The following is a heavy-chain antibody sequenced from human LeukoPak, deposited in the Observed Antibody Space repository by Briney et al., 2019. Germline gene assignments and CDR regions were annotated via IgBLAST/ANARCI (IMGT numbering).Heavy chain of an antibody. CDR1: GSTFTSYA. CDR2: TFIILGIA. D-gene: IGHD5-18*01. V-gene: IGHV1-69*04. Sequence: GASVKLTCTASGSTFTSYANSRVRQAPGQGHEWMGRTFIILGIANYAQKFQGRGTITADKSTCTAYMELTSLISKDTAVYYCARDRAYSYGRFYYFDYWGQGTLVTVSS. J-gene: IGHJ4*02. CDR3: ARDRAYSYGRFYYFDY.